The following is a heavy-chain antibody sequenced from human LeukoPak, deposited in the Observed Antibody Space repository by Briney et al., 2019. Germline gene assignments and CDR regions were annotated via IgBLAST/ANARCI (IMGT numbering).Heavy chain of an antibody. CDR1: GFTFSSYG. V-gene: IGHV3-30*02. J-gene: IGHJ6*03. CDR3: AREAFDIVVVVAAKGDMDV. CDR2: IRYDGSNK. Sequence: GGSLRLSCAASGFTFSSYGMHWVRQAPGKGLEWVAFIRYDGSNKYYADSVKGRFTISRDNSKNTLYLQMNSLRAGDTAVYYCAREAFDIVVVVAAKGDMDVWGKGTTVTVSS. D-gene: IGHD2-15*01.